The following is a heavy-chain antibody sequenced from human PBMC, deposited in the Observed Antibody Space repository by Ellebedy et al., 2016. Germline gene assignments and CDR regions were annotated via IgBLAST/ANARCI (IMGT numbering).Heavy chain of an antibody. CDR3: ARDSHIAYAMDV. Sequence: GESLKISXAASGFSFSTYSMNWVRQAPGKGLEWLSHISGSSRTIYYADAVKGRFTVSRDNAKNSLYLQMSSLRAEDTAVYYCARDSHIAYAMDVWGQGTTVTVSS. V-gene: IGHV3-48*04. D-gene: IGHD2-21*01. CDR1: GFSFSTYS. CDR2: ISGSSRTI. J-gene: IGHJ6*02.